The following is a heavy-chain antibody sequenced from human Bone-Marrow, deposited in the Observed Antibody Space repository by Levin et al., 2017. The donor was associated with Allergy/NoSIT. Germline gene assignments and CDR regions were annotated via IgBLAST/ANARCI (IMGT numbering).Heavy chain of an antibody. V-gene: IGHV3-15*01. CDR1: GFTFSHAW. CDR3: TTGIAVAASYYYYFMDV. J-gene: IGHJ6*03. Sequence: PGGSLRLSCSASGFTFSHAWMTWVRQAPGKGLEWVGRIKKKADGGAIDYAARVRGRFTISRDDLKDTLYLQMNSLENEDTATYYCTTGIAVAASYYYYFMDVWGKGTTVTVSS. D-gene: IGHD6-19*01. CDR2: IKKKADGGAI.